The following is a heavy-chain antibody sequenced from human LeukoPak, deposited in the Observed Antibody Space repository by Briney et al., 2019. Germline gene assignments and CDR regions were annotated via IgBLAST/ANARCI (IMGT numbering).Heavy chain of an antibody. CDR1: GFTFSSYG. CDR3: ARYYDSSYA. Sequence: GGSLRLSCAASGFTFSSYGMHWVRQAPGKGLEWVAVISYDGSNKYYADSVKGRFTISRDNSKNTLYLQMNSLRAEDTAVYYCARYYDSSYAWGQGTLVTVSS. J-gene: IGHJ5*02. D-gene: IGHD3-22*01. V-gene: IGHV3-30*03. CDR2: ISYDGSNK.